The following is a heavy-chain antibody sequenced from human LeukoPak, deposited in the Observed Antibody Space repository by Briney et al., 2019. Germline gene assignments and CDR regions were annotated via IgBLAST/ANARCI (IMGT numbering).Heavy chain of an antibody. CDR1: GYTFTGYY. D-gene: IGHD3-3*01. CDR2: INPNSGGT. J-gene: IGHJ4*02. CDR3: ARVSTIFGVVPEGV. V-gene: IGHV1-2*02. Sequence: ASVKVSCKASGYTFTGYYMHWVRQAPGQGLEWMGWINPNSGGTNYAQKFQGRVTLTRDTSISTAYMELSSLRSDDTVVYYCARVSTIFGVVPEGVWGQGTLVTVSS.